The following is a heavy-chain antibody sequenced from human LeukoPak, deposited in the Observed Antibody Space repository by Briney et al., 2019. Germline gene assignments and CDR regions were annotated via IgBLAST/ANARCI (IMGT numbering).Heavy chain of an antibody. V-gene: IGHV3-53*01. CDR1: GFTVSSNY. J-gene: IGHJ3*02. Sequence: GGSLRLSCAASGFTVSSNYMGWVRQAPGKGLEWVSVIYSGGSTYYADSVKGRFTISRDNSKNTLYLQMNSLRAEDTAVYYCARDRSSGWYDAFDIWGQGTMVTVSS. CDR2: IYSGGST. CDR3: ARDRSSGWYDAFDI. D-gene: IGHD6-19*01.